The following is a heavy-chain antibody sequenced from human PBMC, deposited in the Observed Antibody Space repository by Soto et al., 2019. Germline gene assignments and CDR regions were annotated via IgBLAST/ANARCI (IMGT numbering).Heavy chain of an antibody. CDR2: ISAYNGNT. D-gene: IGHD6-13*01. CDR3: ARDRVAIQQLVWFDP. Sequence: KVSCKASGYTFTSYGISWVRQAPGQGLEWMGWISAYNGNTNYAQKLQGRVTMTTDTSTSTAYMELRSLRSDDTAVYYCARDRVAIQQLVWFDPWGQGTLVTVSS. J-gene: IGHJ5*02. CDR1: GYTFTSYG. V-gene: IGHV1-18*01.